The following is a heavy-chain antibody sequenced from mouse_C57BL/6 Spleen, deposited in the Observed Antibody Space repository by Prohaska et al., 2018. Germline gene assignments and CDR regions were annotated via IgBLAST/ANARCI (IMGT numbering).Heavy chain of an antibody. CDR3: ARNPDDYGRPGYFYY. J-gene: IGHJ2*01. V-gene: IGHV2-9-1*01. CDR2: IWTGGGT. CDR1: GFSLTSYA. Sequence: QVQLKPSGPCLVAPSQSLSITCTVSGFSLTSYAISCVRHPPGKGLEWLGVIWTGGGTNYNSTLKSRLSISKDKSKSQVFLKRNSLQTDDTARYYCARNPDDYGRPGYFYYWGQGTTLTVSS. D-gene: IGHD1-1*01.